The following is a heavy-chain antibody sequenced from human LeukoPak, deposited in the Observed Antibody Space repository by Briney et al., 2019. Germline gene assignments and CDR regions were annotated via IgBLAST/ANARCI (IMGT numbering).Heavy chain of an antibody. V-gene: IGHV1-46*03. CDR1: GYTFTSYY. J-gene: IGHJ5*02. D-gene: IGHD3-10*01. CDR3: AKSSPHGSGSYYNAYNWFDP. CDR2: INPSGGST. Sequence: ASVKVSCKASGYTFTSYYMHWVRQAPGQGLEWMGIINPSGGSTSYAQKFQGRVTMTRDTSTSTVYMELSSLRSEVTAVYYCAKSSPHGSGSYYNAYNWFDPWGQGTLVTVSS.